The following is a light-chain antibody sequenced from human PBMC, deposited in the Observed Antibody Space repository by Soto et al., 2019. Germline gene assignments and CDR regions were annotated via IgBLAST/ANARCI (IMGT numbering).Light chain of an antibody. V-gene: IGKV1-5*03. J-gene: IGKJ1*01. CDR1: QSISRW. CDR3: QQYKDYWT. Sequence: DVQMTQSPSTLSVSVGDRVTITCRASQSISRWLAWYQQKPGKAPKLLIYETSSLEDGVPSRFTGSGSGTEYSLTITSLQPEDFASYYCQQYKDYWTFGQGTQLDIK. CDR2: ETS.